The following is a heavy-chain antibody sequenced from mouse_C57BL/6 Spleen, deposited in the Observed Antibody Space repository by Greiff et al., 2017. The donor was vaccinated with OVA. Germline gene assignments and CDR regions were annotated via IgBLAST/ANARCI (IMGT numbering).Heavy chain of an antibody. CDR3: ARYNYGSLYFDY. Sequence: VQLQQSGAELVKPGASVKMSCKASGYTFTSYWITWVKQRPGQGLEWIGDIYPGSGSTNYNEKFKSKATLTVDTSSSTAYMQLSSLTSEDSAVYYGARYNYGSLYFDYWGQGTTLTVSS. D-gene: IGHD1-1*01. CDR2: IYPGSGST. CDR1: GYTFTSYW. V-gene: IGHV1-55*01. J-gene: IGHJ2*01.